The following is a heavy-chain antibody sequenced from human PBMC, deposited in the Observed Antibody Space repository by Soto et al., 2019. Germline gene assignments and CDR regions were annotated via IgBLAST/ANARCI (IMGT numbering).Heavy chain of an antibody. CDR1: GFIFRNYW. Sequence: VVSLRLSCADSGFIFRNYWMSWVRQAPWMGLQWVASIKEDGSEKYYVDPVKGRFTISRENAKNSLYLQMNSLRAEDTAVYYCARYRSLDPWGQGILVTVSS. CDR3: ARYRSLDP. J-gene: IGHJ5*02. CDR2: IKEDGSEK. V-gene: IGHV3-7*03. D-gene: IGHD3-16*02.